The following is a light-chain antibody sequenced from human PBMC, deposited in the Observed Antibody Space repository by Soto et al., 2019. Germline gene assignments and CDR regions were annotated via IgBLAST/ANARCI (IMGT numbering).Light chain of an antibody. V-gene: IGLV1-40*01. Sequence: QSVLTQPPSVSGAPGQRVTISCTGSRSNIGAGYDVHWYQQFPGTAPKLLIYTNDNRPSGVPDRFSGSRSGTSASLGITGLQAEDEADYFCHCYDNSLRAVIFGGGTKLT. CDR3: HCYDNSLRAVI. J-gene: IGLJ2*01. CDR2: TND. CDR1: RSNIGAGYD.